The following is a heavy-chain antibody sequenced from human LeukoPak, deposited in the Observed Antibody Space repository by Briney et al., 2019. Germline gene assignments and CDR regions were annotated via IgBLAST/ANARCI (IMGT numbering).Heavy chain of an antibody. CDR2: ISSSSSTI. CDR1: GFTFSSYS. J-gene: IGHJ3*02. D-gene: IGHD3-22*01. Sequence: QSGGSLRLSCAASGFTFSSYSMNWVRQAPGKGLEWVSYISSSSSTIYYADSVKGRFTISRDNAKNSLYLQMNSLRAEDTAVYYCAREREDGWRSSGYFHDAFDIWGQGTMVTVSS. V-gene: IGHV3-48*04. CDR3: AREREDGWRSSGYFHDAFDI.